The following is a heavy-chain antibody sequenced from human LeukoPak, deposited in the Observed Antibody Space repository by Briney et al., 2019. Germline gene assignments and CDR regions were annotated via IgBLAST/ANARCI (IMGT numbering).Heavy chain of an antibody. CDR2: IIPIFGTA. J-gene: IGHJ4*02. CDR1: GCTFTSYG. Sequence: GASVKVSCKASGCTFTSYGISWVRQAPGQGLEWMGGIIPIFGTANYAQKFQGRVTITADKSTSTAYMELSSLRSEDTAVYYCARHYSSSQDSCLGYWGQGTLVTVSS. V-gene: IGHV1-69*06. CDR3: ARHYSSSQDSCLGY. D-gene: IGHD6-6*01.